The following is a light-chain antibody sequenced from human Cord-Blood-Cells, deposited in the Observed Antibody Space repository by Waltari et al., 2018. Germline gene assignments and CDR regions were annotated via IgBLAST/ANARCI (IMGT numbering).Light chain of an antibody. CDR3: MQGIHLPYT. CDR2: EVS. J-gene: IGKJ2*01. Sequence: DIVMTQTPLSLSVTPGQPGSIPCKCSQNLLQSDGKTYLYWYLQKPGQSPQLLIYEVSSRFSRVPDRFSGSGSGTDVTLKISRVEAEDVGVYYFMQGIHLPYTFGQGTKLEIK. CDR1: QNLLQSDGKTY. V-gene: IGKV2-29*02.